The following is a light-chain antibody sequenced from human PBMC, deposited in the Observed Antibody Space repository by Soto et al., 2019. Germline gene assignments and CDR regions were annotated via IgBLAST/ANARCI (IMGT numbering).Light chain of an antibody. J-gene: IGKJ1*01. CDR1: QSVSSSY. Sequence: EVVLTQLPGTLPLSQGERTTLSCRASQSVSSSYLAWYQQKPGQAPRLLIYAASSRATGIPDRFSGSGSGTDFTLTISRLEPEDFAVYYCQQYGSSRWTFGQGTKVDIK. V-gene: IGKV3-20*01. CDR2: AAS. CDR3: QQYGSSRWT.